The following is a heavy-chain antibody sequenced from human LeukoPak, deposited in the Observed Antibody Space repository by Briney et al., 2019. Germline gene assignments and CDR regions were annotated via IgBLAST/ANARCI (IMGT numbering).Heavy chain of an antibody. J-gene: IGHJ4*02. CDR3: ARDWGRARLVKWYYFDY. Sequence: KPGGSLRLSCAASGFTFSDYCMSWIRQAPGKGLEWVSYISSSGSTIYYADSVKGRFTISRDNAKNSLYLQMNSLRAEDTAVYYCARDWGRARLVKWYYFDYWGQGTLVTVSS. V-gene: IGHV3-11*01. CDR2: ISSSGSTI. CDR1: GFTFSDYC. D-gene: IGHD3-16*01.